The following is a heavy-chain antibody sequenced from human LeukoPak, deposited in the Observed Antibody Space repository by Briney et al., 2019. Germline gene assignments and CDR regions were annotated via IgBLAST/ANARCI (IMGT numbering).Heavy chain of an antibody. D-gene: IGHD3-10*01. CDR2: INPNSGGT. CDR1: GYTFTDFY. CDR3: ARDLSYYGSENYYFDY. Sequence: ASVKVSCKASGYTFTDFYMHWVRQAPGQGLEWMGWINPNSGGTNYAQKFQGRVIMTRDTSINTAYMELSSLRSDDTAVYYCARDLSYYGSENYYFDYWGQGTLVTVSS. V-gene: IGHV1-2*02. J-gene: IGHJ4*02.